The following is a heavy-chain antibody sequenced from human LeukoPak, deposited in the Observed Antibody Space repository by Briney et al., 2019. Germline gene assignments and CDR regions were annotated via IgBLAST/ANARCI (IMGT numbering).Heavy chain of an antibody. CDR3: ARRGYSSGWYDYYYYYYMDV. J-gene: IGHJ6*03. D-gene: IGHD6-19*01. Sequence: GGSLRLSCAASGFTFSSYWMSWVRQAPGKGLEWVANIKQDGSEKYYADSVKGRFTISRDNAKNSLYLQMNSLRAEDTAVYYCARRGYSSGWYDYYYYYYMDVWGKGTTVTISS. V-gene: IGHV3-7*01. CDR2: IKQDGSEK. CDR1: GFTFSSYW.